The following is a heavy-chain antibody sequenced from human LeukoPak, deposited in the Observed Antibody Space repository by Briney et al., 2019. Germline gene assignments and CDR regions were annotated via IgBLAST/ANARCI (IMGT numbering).Heavy chain of an antibody. D-gene: IGHD2-8*01. CDR3: ARKGGTRGPLNY. Sequence: GGSLRLSCAASGFTFSNYWMSWVRQAPGKGLEWVANIKQDGSETYYVDSVKGRFTISRDSAKNSLFLQMNSLTAEDTAVYYCARKGGTRGPLNYWGQGTLVTVSS. V-gene: IGHV3-7*01. CDR1: GFTFSNYW. CDR2: IKQDGSET. J-gene: IGHJ4*02.